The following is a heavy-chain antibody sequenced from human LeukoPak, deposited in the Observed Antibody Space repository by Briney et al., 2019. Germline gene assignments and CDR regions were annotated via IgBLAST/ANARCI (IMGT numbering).Heavy chain of an antibody. D-gene: IGHD3-10*01. CDR2: IYYSGST. Sequence: KPSETLSLTCTVSGGSISSGGYYWSWIRQHPGKGLEWIGYIYYSGSTYYNPSLKSRVTISVDTSKNQFSLKLSSVTAADTAVYYCARWLIRTNYCYYYGMDVWGQGTTVTVSS. CDR1: GGSISSGGYY. V-gene: IGHV4-31*03. J-gene: IGHJ6*02. CDR3: ARWLIRTNYCYYYGMDV.